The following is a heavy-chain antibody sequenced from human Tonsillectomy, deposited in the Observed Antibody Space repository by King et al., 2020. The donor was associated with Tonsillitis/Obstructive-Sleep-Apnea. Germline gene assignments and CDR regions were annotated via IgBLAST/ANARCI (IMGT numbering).Heavy chain of an antibody. J-gene: IGHJ4*02. Sequence: VQLVESGGGLVQPGGSLRLSCAASGFTFSSXAMSWVRQAPGKGLEWVSAISGSGGSTYYADSVKGRFTISRDNSKNTLYLQMNSLRAEDTAVYYLALPGXXGDXLXGYFXYWGQXTLVTV. D-gene: IGHD4-17*01. V-gene: IGHV3-23*04. CDR1: GFTFSSXA. CDR2: ISGSGGST. CDR3: ALPGXXGDXLXGYFXY.